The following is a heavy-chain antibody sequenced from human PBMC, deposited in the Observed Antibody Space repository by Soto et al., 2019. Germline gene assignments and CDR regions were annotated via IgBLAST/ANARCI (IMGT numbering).Heavy chain of an antibody. CDR3: ARRDIDNWNQGHAFGI. Sequence: QLQLQESGPGLVKPSETLSLTCTVSGGSVSSGSFYWGWIRQPPGKGLEWIGNIYYNGDTYYNPSLKSRLAISLDTSENQFALKLSYGTAADTAVYYCARRDIDNWNQGHAFGIWGQWTMVTVSS. D-gene: IGHD1-20*01. CDR1: GGSVSSGSFY. V-gene: IGHV4-39*01. CDR2: IYYNGDT. J-gene: IGHJ3*02.